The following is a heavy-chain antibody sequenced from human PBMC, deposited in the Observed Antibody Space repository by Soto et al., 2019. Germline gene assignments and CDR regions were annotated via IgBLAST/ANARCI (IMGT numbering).Heavy chain of an antibody. Sequence: VSQRRSEGASGCTFRSYDMSRVRQTTRKGLEWVSAISGSGGITYYAYSVKGRFTISRDNYKNTPYLKMNSLRAEDTAVYYCAKVPSADIYRYYYYGMDVWGHGTTVPVSS. CDR1: GCTFRSYD. V-gene: IGHV3-23*01. J-gene: IGHJ6*02. CDR2: ISGSGGIT. CDR3: AKVPSADIYRYYYYGMDV.